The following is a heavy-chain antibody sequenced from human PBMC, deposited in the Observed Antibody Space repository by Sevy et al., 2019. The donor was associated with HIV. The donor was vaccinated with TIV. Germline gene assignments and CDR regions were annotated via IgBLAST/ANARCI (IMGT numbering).Heavy chain of an antibody. D-gene: IGHD2-15*01. CDR2: IWYDGSNK. Sequence: GGSLRLSCAASGFTFSSYGMHWVRQAPGKGLEWVAVIWYDGSNKYYADSVKGRFTISRDNSKNTLYLQMNSLRAEDTAVYYCARDSDIRYCSGGSCDEDGMDVWGQGTTVTVSS. V-gene: IGHV3-33*01. CDR1: GFTFSSYG. J-gene: IGHJ6*02. CDR3: ARDSDIRYCSGGSCDEDGMDV.